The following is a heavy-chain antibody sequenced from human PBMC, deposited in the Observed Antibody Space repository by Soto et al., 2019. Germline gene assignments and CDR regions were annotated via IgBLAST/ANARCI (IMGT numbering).Heavy chain of an antibody. CDR2: INPNSGGT. D-gene: IGHD4-4*01. CDR3: ARDQNRVTTARYYYYYGMDV. CDR1: GYTFSGYY. V-gene: IGHV1-2*04. J-gene: IGHJ6*02. Sequence: ASVTLSCQASGYTFSGYYMHWVRQAPGQGLEWMGWINPNSGGTNYAQKFQGWVTMTRDTSISTAYMELSRLRSDDTAVYYCARDQNRVTTARYYYYYGMDVWGQGTTVTVSS.